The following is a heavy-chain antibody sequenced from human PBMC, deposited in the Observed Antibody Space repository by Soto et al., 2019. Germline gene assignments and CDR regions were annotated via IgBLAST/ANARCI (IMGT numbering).Heavy chain of an antibody. CDR2: INAGNSKT. CDR1: GYTFSGHA. D-gene: IGHD3-10*02. Sequence: QVHFVQSGAEVKKPGASVKVSCKASGYTFSGHAIHWLRQAPGQRPEWLGWINAGNSKTYYSEKFEGRVTFTRDTVATTVNMELTSLTSEDKAVYYCGRDQSGTGYYVDWFDPWGQGTLVTVSS. CDR3: GRDQSGTGYYVDWFDP. J-gene: IGHJ5*02. V-gene: IGHV1-3*01.